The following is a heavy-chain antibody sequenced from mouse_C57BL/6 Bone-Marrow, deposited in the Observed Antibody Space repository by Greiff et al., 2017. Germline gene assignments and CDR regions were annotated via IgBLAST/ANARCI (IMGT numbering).Heavy chain of an antibody. CDR3: ARGGAYDYDEGFAY. CDR2: ISDGGSYT. CDR1: GFTFSSYA. J-gene: IGHJ3*01. Sequence: EVQLVESGGGLVKPGGSLKLSCAASGFTFSSYAMSWVRQTPEKRLVWVATISDGGSYTSYPDNVKGRFTISRDNAKNNLYLQMSHLKSEDTAMYYCARGGAYDYDEGFAYWGQGTLVTVSA. V-gene: IGHV5-4*01. D-gene: IGHD2-4*01.